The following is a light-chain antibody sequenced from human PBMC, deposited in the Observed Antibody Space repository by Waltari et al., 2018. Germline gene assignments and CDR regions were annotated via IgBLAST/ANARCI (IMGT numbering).Light chain of an antibody. CDR3: QQSYSTLALT. CDR2: AAS. J-gene: IGKJ4*01. Sequence: DVQLTQSPSSLSASVGDRVTITCRASQSISDYLNWYQVKPGKAPSLLIYAASSLQSGVPSRFSGRGSGTDFTLTISSLQPADFASYYCQQSYSTLALTFGGGTKVE. V-gene: IGKV1-39*01. CDR1: QSISDY.